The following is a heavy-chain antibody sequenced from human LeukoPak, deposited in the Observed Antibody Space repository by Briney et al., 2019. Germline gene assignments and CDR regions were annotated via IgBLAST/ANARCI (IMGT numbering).Heavy chain of an antibody. V-gene: IGHV1-69*13. Sequence: SVKVSCKASGGTFTSTTINWVRQAPGQELEWMGGIIPIFGTANYAQKFQGRVTITADESTSTAYMELSSLRSEDTAVYYCARVAYCGGDCYYEAAYFDYWGQGTLVTVSS. CDR1: GGTFTSTT. CDR3: ARVAYCGGDCYYEAAYFDY. J-gene: IGHJ4*02. D-gene: IGHD2-21*02. CDR2: IIPIFGTA.